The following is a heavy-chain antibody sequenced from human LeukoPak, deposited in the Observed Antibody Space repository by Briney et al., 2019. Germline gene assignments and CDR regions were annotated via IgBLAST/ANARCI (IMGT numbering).Heavy chain of an antibody. D-gene: IGHD6-19*01. V-gene: IGHV1-2*02. CDR3: ARANSGWPFDY. J-gene: IGHJ4*02. CDR2: INPNSGGT. CDR1: GYTFTVYY. Sequence: GASVTVSFKASGYTFTVYYMHWVRQAPGPGLEWMGRINPNSGGTNFSQKFQGRVTMTRDTSISTAYMELSRMTSDDTAVYYCARANSGWPFDYWGQGTLVTVSS.